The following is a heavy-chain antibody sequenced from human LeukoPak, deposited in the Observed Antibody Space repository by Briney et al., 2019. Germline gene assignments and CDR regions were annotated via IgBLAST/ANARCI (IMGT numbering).Heavy chain of an antibody. D-gene: IGHD2-21*02. CDR2: ITWNSRDI. V-gene: IGHV3-9*01. Sequence: GGSLRLSCAASGFTVRNNYMTWVRQAPGKGLEWVSGITWNSRDIRYADSLEGRFTISRDNAKQFVYLQMSSLRTEDTAVYYCAKGGDHPDYFDYWGQGILVTVSS. CDR1: GFTVRNNY. CDR3: AKGGDHPDYFDY. J-gene: IGHJ4*02.